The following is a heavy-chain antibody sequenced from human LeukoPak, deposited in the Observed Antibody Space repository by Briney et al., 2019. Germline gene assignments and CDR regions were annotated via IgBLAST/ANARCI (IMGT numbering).Heavy chain of an antibody. Sequence: SETLSLTCAVYGGSFSGYYWSWIRQPPGKGLEWIGEINHSGSTNYNPSLKSRVTISVDTSKNQFSLKLSSVTAADTAVYYCAGVGPRRVSSSRNTCGMVVWGRGTRVTVSS. CDR3: AGVGPRRVSSSRNTCGMVV. V-gene: IGHV4-34*01. CDR1: GGSFSGYY. D-gene: IGHD6-6*01. J-gene: IGHJ6*02. CDR2: INHSGST.